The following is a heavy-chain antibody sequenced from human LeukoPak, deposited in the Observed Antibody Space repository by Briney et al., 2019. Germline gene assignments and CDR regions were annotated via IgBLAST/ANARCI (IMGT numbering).Heavy chain of an antibody. V-gene: IGHV4-34*01. CDR3: ARVLGYFDWLIDY. Sequence: SETLSLTCAVYGGSFSGYYWSWIRQPPGKGLEWIGEINHSGSTNYNPSLKSRVTIPVDTSKNQFSLELSSVTAADTAVYYCARVLGYFDWLIDYWGQGTLVTVSS. J-gene: IGHJ4*02. CDR1: GGSFSGYY. D-gene: IGHD3-9*01. CDR2: INHSGST.